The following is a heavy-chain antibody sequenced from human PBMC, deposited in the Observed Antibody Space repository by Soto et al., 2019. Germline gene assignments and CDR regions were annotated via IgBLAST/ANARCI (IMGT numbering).Heavy chain of an antibody. J-gene: IGHJ4*02. CDR3: ARGAADTAMVDS. D-gene: IGHD5-18*01. V-gene: IGHV4-59*01. Sequence: SETLSLTCTVSGGSIRSYYWTWSRQPPGKGLEWLGYIFYSGSTFYNPSLKSRVTISIHTSNSQFSLQLTSVTAADTAVYYCARGAADTAMVDSWGQGTLVTVSS. CDR2: IFYSGST. CDR1: GGSIRSYY.